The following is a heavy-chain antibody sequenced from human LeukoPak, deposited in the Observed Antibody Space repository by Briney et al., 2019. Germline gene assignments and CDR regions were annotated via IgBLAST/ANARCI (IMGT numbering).Heavy chain of an antibody. Sequence: GGSLRLSCAASGFTFSSYGMHWVRQAPGKGLEWVVVISYDGSNKYYADSVKGRFTISRDNSKNTLYLQMNSLRAEDTAVYYCAKGPAVAGPFDYWGQGTLVTVSS. V-gene: IGHV3-30*18. J-gene: IGHJ4*02. CDR2: ISYDGSNK. D-gene: IGHD6-19*01. CDR1: GFTFSSYG. CDR3: AKGPAVAGPFDY.